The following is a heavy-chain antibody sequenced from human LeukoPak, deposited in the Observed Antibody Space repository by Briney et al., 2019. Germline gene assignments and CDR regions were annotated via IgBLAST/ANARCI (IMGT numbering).Heavy chain of an antibody. CDR1: GGSFSGYY. CDR3: ARGAYYDFWSGYGAFDI. Sequence: SETLSLTCAVYGGSFSGYYWSWIRQPPGKGLEWIGEINHSGSTNCNPSLKSRVTISVDTSKNQFSLKLSSVTAADTAVYYCARGAYYDFWSGYGAFDIWGQGTMVTVSS. J-gene: IGHJ3*02. D-gene: IGHD3-3*01. CDR2: INHSGST. V-gene: IGHV4-34*01.